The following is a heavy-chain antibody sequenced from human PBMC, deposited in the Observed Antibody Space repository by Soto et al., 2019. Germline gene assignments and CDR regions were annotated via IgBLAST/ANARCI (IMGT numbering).Heavy chain of an antibody. Sequence: QVQLVQSGPEVKKPGSSVKVSCKASGGAFDTHTISWVRQAPGQGLEWMGRIVPLLDIANYAPTFQDRVTITADKPANTAYMELRSLRSEDSALYFCARDMGWGSIVRGVLEYWGQGTLVTVSS. CDR3: ARDMGWGSIVRGVLEY. D-gene: IGHD3-10*01. J-gene: IGHJ4*02. CDR1: GGAFDTHT. CDR2: IVPLLDIA. V-gene: IGHV1-69*04.